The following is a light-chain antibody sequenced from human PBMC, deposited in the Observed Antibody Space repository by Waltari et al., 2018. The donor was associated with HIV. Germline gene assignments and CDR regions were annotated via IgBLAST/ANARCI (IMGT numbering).Light chain of an antibody. Sequence: EVVMTQSPATLSVSPGEGATLSCRASQSVGSNLAWYQQKPGQAPRLLIYGASSRATGIPARFSGSGSGTEFTRTISSLQSEDFAIYFCQQYNNWPPLTFGGGTKVEIK. CDR2: GAS. V-gene: IGKV3D-15*01. J-gene: IGKJ4*01. CDR1: QSVGSN. CDR3: QQYNNWPPLT.